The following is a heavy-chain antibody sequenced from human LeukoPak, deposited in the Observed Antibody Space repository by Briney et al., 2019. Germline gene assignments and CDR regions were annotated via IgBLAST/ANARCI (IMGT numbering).Heavy chain of an antibody. CDR3: GNLDTPMGY. CDR2: INSDGSDT. V-gene: IGHV3-74*01. Sequence: GGSLRLSCAASGFTFSSYWMHWVRHAPGKGLVWVSRINSDGSDTSYADSVKGRFTISRDNAKNTLYLQMNSLRAEDTAVYYCGNLDTPMGYWGQGTLVTVFS. CDR1: GFTFSSYW. J-gene: IGHJ4*02. D-gene: IGHD5-18*01.